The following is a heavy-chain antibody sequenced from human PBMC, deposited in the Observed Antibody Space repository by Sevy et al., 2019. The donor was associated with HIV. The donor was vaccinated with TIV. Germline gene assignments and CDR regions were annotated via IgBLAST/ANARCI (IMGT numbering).Heavy chain of an antibody. Sequence: GGSLRLSCEASGFTFSDHGMNCVRQAPGKGLEWVALISFDGSVKYYADSVKGRFTISRDNSKNTLYLQTTGLRVEDTAVYYCAREYSWGDYGMDVWGQGTMVTVSS. CDR3: AREYSWGDYGMDV. CDR1: GFTFSDHG. V-gene: IGHV3-30*03. J-gene: IGHJ6*02. CDR2: ISFDGSVK. D-gene: IGHD3-10*01.